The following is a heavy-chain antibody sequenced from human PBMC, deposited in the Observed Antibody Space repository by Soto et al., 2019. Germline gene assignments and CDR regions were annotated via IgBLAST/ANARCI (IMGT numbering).Heavy chain of an antibody. D-gene: IGHD6-13*01. Sequence: GGSLRLSCAASGFTVSSNYMSWVRQAPGKGLEWVSVIYSGGSTYYADSVKGRFTISRDNSKNTLYLQMNSLRAEDTAVYYCARGIGLAAAGYYFDYWGQGTLVTVSS. CDR3: ARGIGLAAAGYYFDY. J-gene: IGHJ4*02. CDR1: GFTVSSNY. CDR2: IYSGGST. V-gene: IGHV3-66*01.